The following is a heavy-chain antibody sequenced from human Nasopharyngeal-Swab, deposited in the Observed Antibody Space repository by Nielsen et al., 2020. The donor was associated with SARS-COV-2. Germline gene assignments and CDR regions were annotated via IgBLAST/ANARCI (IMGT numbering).Heavy chain of an antibody. CDR1: GFTFSSYA. V-gene: IGHV3-23*01. D-gene: IGHD3-10*01. CDR2: ISVNGAST. CDR3: AKHVAGKYYYMDV. Sequence: GESLKISCAASGFTFSSYAMTWVRQAPGKGLEWVSSISVNGASTYYAGSVKGRFTISRDNSRNTLYLQLNSLRAEDTAIYYCAKHVAGKYYYMDVWGKGTTVTVSS. J-gene: IGHJ6*03.